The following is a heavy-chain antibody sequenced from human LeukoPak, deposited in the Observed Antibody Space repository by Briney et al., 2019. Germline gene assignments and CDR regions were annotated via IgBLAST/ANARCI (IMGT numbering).Heavy chain of an antibody. CDR2: IYTSGST. Sequence: PSETLSLTCTVSGGPISSGSYYWSWIRQPAGKGLEWIGRIYTSGSTNYNPSLKSRVTISVDTSKNQFSLKLSSVTAADTAVYYCARGTHSSSWYADAFDIWGHGAMVTVSS. CDR3: ARGTHSSSWYADAFDI. D-gene: IGHD6-13*01. V-gene: IGHV4-61*02. J-gene: IGHJ3*02. CDR1: GGPISSGSYY.